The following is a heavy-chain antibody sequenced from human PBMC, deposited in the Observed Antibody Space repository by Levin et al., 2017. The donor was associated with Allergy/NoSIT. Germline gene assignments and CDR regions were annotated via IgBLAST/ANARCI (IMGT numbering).Heavy chain of an antibody. D-gene: IGHD2-2*01. CDR1: GYTFTSYG. V-gene: IGHV1-18*01. CDR2: ISAYNGNT. J-gene: IGHJ4*02. CDR3: ARVPHGDIVVVPAALDY. Sequence: GESLKISCKASGYTFTSYGISWVRQAPGQGLEWMGWISAYNGNTNYAQKLQGRVTMTTDTSTSTAYMELRSLRSDDTAVYYCARVPHGDIVVVPAALDYWGQGTLVTVSS.